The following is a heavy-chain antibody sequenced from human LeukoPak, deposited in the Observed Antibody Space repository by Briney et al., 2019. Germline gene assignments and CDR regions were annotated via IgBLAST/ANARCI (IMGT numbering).Heavy chain of an antibody. CDR1: GFTFSNAW. J-gene: IGHJ4*02. CDR3: TTDGYDILTGYYY. V-gene: IGHV3-15*01. Sequence: GGSLRLSCAASGFTFSNAWMSWVRQAPGKGLEWVGRIKSKTDGGTTDYAAPVKGRFTISRDDSKNTLYLQMNSLKTEDTAVCYCTTDGYDILTGYYYWGQGTLVTVSS. CDR2: IKSKTDGGTT. D-gene: IGHD3-9*01.